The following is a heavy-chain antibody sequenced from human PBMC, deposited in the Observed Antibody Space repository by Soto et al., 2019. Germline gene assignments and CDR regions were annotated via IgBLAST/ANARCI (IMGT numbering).Heavy chain of an antibody. CDR1: GGSFGSYA. D-gene: IGHD4-4*01. J-gene: IGHJ5*02. V-gene: IGHV1-69*06. Sequence: QVQLVQSGAEVKKPGSSMKVSCKASGGSFGSYAINWVRQAPGRRLEWMGGIIPVYGTINDAQKFQGRVTFTADKSTTTVYMELSNLRSEDTALYYCARGFAYSSNWFDLWGQGTLVTVSS. CDR2: IIPVYGTI. CDR3: ARGFAYSSNWFDL.